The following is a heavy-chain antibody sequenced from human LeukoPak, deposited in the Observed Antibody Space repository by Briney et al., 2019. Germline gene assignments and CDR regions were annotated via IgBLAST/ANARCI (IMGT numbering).Heavy chain of an antibody. D-gene: IGHD1-7*01. CDR1: GFTFSNYA. CDR3: AKSIDWNYSPFDY. J-gene: IGHJ4*02. Sequence: PRGSLTLSCAASGFTFSNYAMSWVRPAPAKGLKWVSVISDSGINTYYVDYVKGRFTISRDNSKNTLYLQMSSLRAEDTAVYYCAKSIDWNYSPFDYWGQGTLVTVSS. CDR2: ISDSGINT. V-gene: IGHV3-23*01.